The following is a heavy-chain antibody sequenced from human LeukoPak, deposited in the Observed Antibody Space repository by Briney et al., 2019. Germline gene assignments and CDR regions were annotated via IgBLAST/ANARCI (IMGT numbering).Heavy chain of an antibody. Sequence: GGSLRLSCAASGFTFSSYAMSWVRQAPGKGLEWVSAISGSGSSTYYADSVKGRFTISRDNSKNTLYLQMNSLRAEDTAVYYCAKDKGWGYSAYDCYGMDVWGQGATVTVSS. J-gene: IGHJ6*02. CDR2: ISGSGSST. CDR1: GFTFSSYA. V-gene: IGHV3-23*01. CDR3: AKDKGWGYSAYDCYGMDV. D-gene: IGHD1-26*01.